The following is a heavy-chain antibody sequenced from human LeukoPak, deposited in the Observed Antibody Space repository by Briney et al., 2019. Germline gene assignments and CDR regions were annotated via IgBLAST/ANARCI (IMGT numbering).Heavy chain of an antibody. Sequence: SETLSLTCTVSGYSISSGYYWGWIRQPPGKGLEWIGYIYYSGSTNYNPSLKSRVTISVDTSKKQFSLKLSSVTAADTAVYYCARVPYSKWAGDYYYYMDVWGKGTTVTVSS. J-gene: IGHJ6*03. CDR1: GYSISSGYY. CDR2: IYYSGST. CDR3: ARVPYSKWAGDYYYYMDV. D-gene: IGHD4-11*01. V-gene: IGHV4-38-2*02.